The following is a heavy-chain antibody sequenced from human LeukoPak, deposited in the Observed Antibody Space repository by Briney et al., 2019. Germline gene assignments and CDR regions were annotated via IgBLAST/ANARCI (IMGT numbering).Heavy chain of an antibody. CDR1: GFTFSSYG. J-gene: IGHJ3*02. V-gene: IGHV3-30*18. D-gene: IGHD3-10*01. Sequence: GGSLRLSCAASGFTFSSYGMHWVRQAPGKGLEWVAVISYDGSNKYYADSVKGRFTISRDNRQNTVYLQMTSLRAEDTAVYFCAKDAIRGNGIYDAFDIWGQGTRVTVSS. CDR3: AKDAIRGNGIYDAFDI. CDR2: ISYDGSNK.